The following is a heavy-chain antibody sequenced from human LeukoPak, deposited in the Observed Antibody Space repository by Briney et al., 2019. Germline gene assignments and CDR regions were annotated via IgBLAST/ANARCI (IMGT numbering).Heavy chain of an antibody. CDR1: GYTFTSYD. D-gene: IGHD2-2*01. CDR3: ARDGYCSSTSCGQHFYGMDV. CDR2: MKPNSGNT. Sequence: ASVNVSCKASGYTFTSYDINWVRQATGQGLEWMGWMKPNSGNTGYAQKFQGRATMTRNTSISTAYMELSSLRSEDTAVYYCARDGYCSSTSCGQHFYGMDVWGQGTTVTVSS. V-gene: IGHV1-8*01. J-gene: IGHJ6*02.